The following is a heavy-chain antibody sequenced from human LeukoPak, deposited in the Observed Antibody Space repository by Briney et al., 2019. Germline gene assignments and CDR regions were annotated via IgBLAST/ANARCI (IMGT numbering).Heavy chain of an antibody. CDR3: VRGYSFGPYGMDV. Sequence: GGSLRLSCSASGFTFSSYAMHWVRQAPGKGLEYVSAISDSGGSKYYADSVKGRFTISRDNSKNTLYLQMRSLRAEDTAVYFCVRGYSFGPYGMDVWGQGTTVTVSS. J-gene: IGHJ6*02. V-gene: IGHV3-64D*09. CDR1: GFTFSSYA. D-gene: IGHD5-18*01. CDR2: ISDSGGSK.